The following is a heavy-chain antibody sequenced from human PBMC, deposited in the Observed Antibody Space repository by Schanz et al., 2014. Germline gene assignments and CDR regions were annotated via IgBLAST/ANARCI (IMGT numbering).Heavy chain of an antibody. V-gene: IGHV1-18*04. J-gene: IGHJ4*02. CDR1: GYTFGSYG. Sequence: QVQVVQSGGEVKKPGASVKVSCKTSGYTFGSYGISWVRQAPGQGLEWMGWISTQRGNTNYALKFLGRVNMTTDTTTTTAYLELMNLRSDDTAVYFCARAFGGYDPAGALDYWGQGTLVTVSS. D-gene: IGHD5-12*01. CDR3: ARAFGGYDPAGALDY. CDR2: ISTQRGNT.